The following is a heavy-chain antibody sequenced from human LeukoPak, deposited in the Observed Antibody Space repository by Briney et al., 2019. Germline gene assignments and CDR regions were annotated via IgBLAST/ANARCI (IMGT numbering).Heavy chain of an antibody. Sequence: PSETLSLTCTVSGGSISSYYWSWIRQHPGKGLEWVGYIYYSGSTNYNPSLKSRVTISVDTSKNQFSLKLSSVTAADTAVYYCASVQLAVAGTGSFDYWGQGTLVTVSS. CDR3: ASVQLAVAGTGSFDY. J-gene: IGHJ4*02. V-gene: IGHV4-59*01. CDR2: IYYSGST. D-gene: IGHD6-19*01. CDR1: GGSISSYY.